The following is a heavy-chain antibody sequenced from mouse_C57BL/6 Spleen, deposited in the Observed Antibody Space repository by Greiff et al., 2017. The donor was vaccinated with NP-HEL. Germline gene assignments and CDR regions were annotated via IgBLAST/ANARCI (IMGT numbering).Heavy chain of an antibody. CDR1: GFTFSSYA. V-gene: IGHV5-9-1*02. D-gene: IGHD2-4*01. Sequence: DVKLVESGEGLVKPGGSLKLSCAASGFTFSSYAMSWVRQTPEKRLEWVAYISSGGDYIYYADTVKGRFTISRDNARNTLYLQMSSLKSEDTAMYYCTRESPPMDYDFYYAMDYWGQGTSVTVSS. CDR2: ISSGGDYI. CDR3: TRESPPMDYDFYYAMDY. J-gene: IGHJ4*01.